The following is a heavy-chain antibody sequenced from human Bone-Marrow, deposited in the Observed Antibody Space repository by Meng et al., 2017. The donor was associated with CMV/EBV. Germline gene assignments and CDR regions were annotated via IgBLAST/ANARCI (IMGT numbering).Heavy chain of an antibody. Sequence: GSLRLSCTVSGGSISTTTYYWGWIRQPPGKGLEWIGNIYYTGSTYYNPSLKSRVTISVDTSKNQFSLKLSSVNAADTAVYYCARRSTAGVAGFDSWGQGTLVTISS. V-gene: IGHV4-39*01. J-gene: IGHJ4*02. CDR1: GGSISTTTYY. CDR3: ARRSTAGVAGFDS. CDR2: IYYTGST. D-gene: IGHD6-19*01.